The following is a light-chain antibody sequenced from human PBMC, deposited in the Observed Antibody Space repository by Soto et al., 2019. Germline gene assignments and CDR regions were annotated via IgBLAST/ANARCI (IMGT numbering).Light chain of an antibody. Sequence: DIQMTQSPSSLSASVGNRVTITCRASQSISTYLNWYQRRPGKAPNLLIYDASSLQSGTPSRFSGSGSGPDFSLTISSLQPEDFATYYCQQSYSTPWTYGQGTKVDIK. V-gene: IGKV1-39*01. CDR2: DAS. CDR3: QQSYSTPWT. CDR1: QSISTY. J-gene: IGKJ1*01.